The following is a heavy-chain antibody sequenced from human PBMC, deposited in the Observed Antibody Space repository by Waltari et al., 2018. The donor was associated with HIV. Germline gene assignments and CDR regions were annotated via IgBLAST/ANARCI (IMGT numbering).Heavy chain of an antibody. V-gene: IGHV4-59*01. J-gene: IGHJ1*01. CDR3: ASAYYYDSSGYYYGSIQH. CDR2: IYYSGST. Sequence: QVQLQESGPGLVKPSETLSLTCTVSGGSISSYYWSWIRQPPGKGLEWIGYIYYSGSTNYNPSLKSRVTISVDTSKNQFSLKLSSVTAADTAVYYCASAYYYDSSGYYYGSIQHWGQGTLVTVSS. D-gene: IGHD3-22*01. CDR1: GGSISSYY.